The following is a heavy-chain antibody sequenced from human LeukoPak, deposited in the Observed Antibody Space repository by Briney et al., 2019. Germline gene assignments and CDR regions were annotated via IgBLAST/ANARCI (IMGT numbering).Heavy chain of an antibody. D-gene: IGHD3-22*01. CDR2: ISSSSSYI. V-gene: IGHV3-21*01. CDR1: GFTFSSYW. Sequence: PGGSLRLSCAASGFTFSSYWMHWVRQAPGKGLEWVSSISSSSSYIYYADSVKGRFTISRDNAKNSLYLQMNSLRVEDTAVYYCARLYDGSAYHADHFDYWGQGTLVTVSS. CDR3: ARLYDGSAYHADHFDY. J-gene: IGHJ4*02.